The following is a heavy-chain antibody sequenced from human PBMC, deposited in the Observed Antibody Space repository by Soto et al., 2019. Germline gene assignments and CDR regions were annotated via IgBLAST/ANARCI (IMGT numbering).Heavy chain of an antibody. D-gene: IGHD6-13*01. V-gene: IGHV3-74*01. J-gene: IGHJ3*02. CDR2: INSDGSST. Sequence: GGSLRLSCAASGFTFSSYWMHWVRQAPGKGLVWVSRINSDGSSTSYADSVKGRFTISRDNAKNTLYLQMNSLRAEDTAVYYCARRGYSSTWYETPVGIWGQGTMVTVSS. CDR1: GFTFSSYW. CDR3: ARRGYSSTWYETPVGI.